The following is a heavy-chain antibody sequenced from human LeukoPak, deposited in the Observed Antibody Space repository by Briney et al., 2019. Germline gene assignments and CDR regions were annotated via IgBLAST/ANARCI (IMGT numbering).Heavy chain of an antibody. CDR1: GGSFSGYY. CDR2: ISGGGRST. CDR3: ARERYFDY. Sequence: ETLSLTCAVYGGSFSGYYWSWIRQPPGKGLEWVSTISGGGRSTDYADSVKGLFTISRDNSKNTLYLQMNSLRAEDTAVYYCARERYFDYWGQGTLVTVSS. V-gene: IGHV3-23*01. J-gene: IGHJ4*02.